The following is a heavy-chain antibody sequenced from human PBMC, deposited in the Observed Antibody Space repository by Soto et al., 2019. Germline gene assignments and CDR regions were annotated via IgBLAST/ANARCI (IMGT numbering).Heavy chain of an antibody. CDR3: AGILFSRPGNEAFDV. J-gene: IGHJ3*01. D-gene: IGHD1-1*01. Sequence: EAQLVESGGGLVKPGGSLRLSCTAAGFTISTYNMNWVRQAPGKGLEWVSSIRYDSSSIFYSASVKGRFAVSRDNAKKSWFLQLNRRRVEDTAIYYYAGILFSRPGNEAFDVWGQGTVVTVAS. V-gene: IGHV3-21*02. CDR1: GFTISTYN. CDR2: IRYDSSSI.